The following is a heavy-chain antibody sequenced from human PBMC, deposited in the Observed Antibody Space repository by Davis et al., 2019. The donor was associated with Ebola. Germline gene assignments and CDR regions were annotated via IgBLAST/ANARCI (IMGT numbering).Heavy chain of an antibody. D-gene: IGHD6-19*01. V-gene: IGHV1-2*06. CDR2: INPNSGGT. CDR3: ARATFGYNSGWYADY. CDR1: GYTFTSYG. Sequence: AASVKVSCKASGYTFTSYGISWVRQAPGQGLEWMGRINPNSGGTNYAQKFQGRVTMTRDTSISTAYMELSRLRSDDTAVFYCARATFGYNSGWYADYWGQGTLVTVSS. J-gene: IGHJ4*02.